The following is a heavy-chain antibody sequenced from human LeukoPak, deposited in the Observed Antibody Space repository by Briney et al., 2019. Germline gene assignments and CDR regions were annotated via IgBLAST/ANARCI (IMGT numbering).Heavy chain of an antibody. CDR2: IKQDGSEK. V-gene: IGHV3-7*01. CDR3: ARAWDSGTVAVAGYFDY. Sequence: GGSLRLSFASCGFTFSSFWMSWVRQAPGTGLEWVANIKQDGSEKYYVDSVKGRFTISRDNAKNSLYLQMNSLRAEDTAVYYCARAWDSGTVAVAGYFDYWGQGTLVTVSS. CDR1: GFTFSSFW. D-gene: IGHD6-19*01. J-gene: IGHJ4*02.